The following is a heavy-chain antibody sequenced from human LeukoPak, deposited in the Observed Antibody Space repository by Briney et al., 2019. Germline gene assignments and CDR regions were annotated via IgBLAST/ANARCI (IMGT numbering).Heavy chain of an antibody. D-gene: IGHD1-26*01. Sequence: SETLSLTCTVSGGSISSYYWSWIRQPPGKGLEWIGYIYYSGSTNYNPSLKSRVTISVDTSKNQFSLKLSSVTAADTAVYYCARTSGSYFYYYGMDVWGQGTTVTVSS. V-gene: IGHV4-59*01. J-gene: IGHJ6*02. CDR3: ARTSGSYFYYYGMDV. CDR2: IYYSGST. CDR1: GGSISSYY.